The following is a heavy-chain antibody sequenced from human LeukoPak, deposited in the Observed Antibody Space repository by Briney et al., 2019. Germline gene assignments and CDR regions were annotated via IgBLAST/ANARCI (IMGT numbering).Heavy chain of an antibody. D-gene: IGHD2-15*01. CDR1: GGSFSSSSYY. CDR3: ARRARYGIVVVVAFDY. CDR2: IYYSEST. Sequence: SETLSLTCTVSGGSFSSSSYYWGWVRQPPGRGLEWVVSIYYSESTYYNTSLKSRVPISVDTSKNQFSLKLSSVTAADTAVYYCARRARYGIVVVVAFDYWGQGTLVTVSS. J-gene: IGHJ4*02. V-gene: IGHV4-39*01.